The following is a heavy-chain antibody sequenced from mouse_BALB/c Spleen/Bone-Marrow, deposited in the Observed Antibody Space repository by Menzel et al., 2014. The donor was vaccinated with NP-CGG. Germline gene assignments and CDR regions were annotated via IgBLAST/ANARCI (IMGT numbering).Heavy chain of an antibody. CDR1: GYTFTSYW. V-gene: IGHV1-87*01. Sequence: QVQLQHSGAELARPGASVKLSCKASGYTFTSYWMQWVKQRPGQGLEWIGAIYPGNGDTRYTQKFKGKATLTADKSSSTAYMQFSSLASEDSAVYYCAREGYYYGSSIYYAMDYWGQGTSVTVSS. J-gene: IGHJ4*01. D-gene: IGHD1-1*01. CDR2: IYPGNGDT. CDR3: AREGYYYGSSIYYAMDY.